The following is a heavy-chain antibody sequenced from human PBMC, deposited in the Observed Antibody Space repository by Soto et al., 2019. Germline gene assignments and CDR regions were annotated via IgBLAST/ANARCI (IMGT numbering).Heavy chain of an antibody. J-gene: IGHJ4*02. V-gene: IGHV3-23*01. CDR1: GFTFSSYA. CDR2: ISGSGGST. D-gene: IGHD2-15*01. Sequence: PGGSLRLSCAASGFTFSSYAMSCVRQAPGKGLEWVSAISGSGGSTYYADSVKGRFTISRDNSKNTLYLQMNSLRAEDTAVYYCAKGFSLRVAATRSDYWGQGTLVTVSS. CDR3: AKGFSLRVAATRSDY.